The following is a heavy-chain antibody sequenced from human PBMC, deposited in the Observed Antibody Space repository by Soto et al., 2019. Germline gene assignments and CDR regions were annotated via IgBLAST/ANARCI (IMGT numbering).Heavy chain of an antibody. D-gene: IGHD5-18*01. CDR3: AKREGNTYGLFH. J-gene: IGHJ4*02. V-gene: IGHV3-74*01. CDR2: IKTDGSSA. Sequence: EVQLVESGGGLVQPGGSLRLSCAASGFSFSSYWIHWVRQAPGKGLVLVSRIKTDGSSADYADSVKGRFTISRDNAKNTLYLQMNNLRGEDTAVYFCAKREGNTYGLFHWGQGTLVAVSS. CDR1: GFSFSSYW.